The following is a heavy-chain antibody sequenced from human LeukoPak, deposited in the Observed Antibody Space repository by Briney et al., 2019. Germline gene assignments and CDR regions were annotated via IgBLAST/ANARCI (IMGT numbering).Heavy chain of an antibody. Sequence: TSETLSLTCAVYGGSLNDYLWSWIRQPPGQGLEWIGEVGHSGTTNYNPSLKSRVTISVDTSKIQFSLKLTSVTAADTAVYYCARELISSRAAFDTWGQGTVVTVSS. CDR1: GGSLNDYL. CDR2: VGHSGTT. J-gene: IGHJ3*02. CDR3: ARELISSRAAFDT. D-gene: IGHD3-10*01. V-gene: IGHV4-34*01.